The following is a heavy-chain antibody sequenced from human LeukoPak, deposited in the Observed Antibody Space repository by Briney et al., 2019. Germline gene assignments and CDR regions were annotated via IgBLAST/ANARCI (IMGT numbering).Heavy chain of an antibody. CDR1: GFTFSSYA. CDR2: ISGSGGST. D-gene: IGHD5-12*01. V-gene: IGHV3-23*01. J-gene: IGHJ4*02. CDR3: AKAPFIVATGEEDY. Sequence: GGSLRLSCAASGFTFSSYAMSWVRQAPGKGLEWVSAISGSGGSTYYAASVKGRFTISRDNSKNTLYLQMNSLRAEDTAVYYCAKAPFIVATGEEDYWGQGTLVTVSS.